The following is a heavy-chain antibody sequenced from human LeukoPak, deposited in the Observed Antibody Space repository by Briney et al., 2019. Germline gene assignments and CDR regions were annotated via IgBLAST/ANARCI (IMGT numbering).Heavy chain of an antibody. J-gene: IGHJ6*02. CDR2: MNPNSGNT. Sequence: ASVKVSCKASGYTFTSYDINWVRQATGQGLEWMGWMNPNSGNTGYAQKFQGRVTMTRNTSISTAYMELSSLRSEDTAVYYCARGRYSSGWYTPQYCYYGMDVWGQGTTVTVSS. CDR3: ARGRYSSGWYTPQYCYYGMDV. D-gene: IGHD6-19*01. V-gene: IGHV1-8*01. CDR1: GYTFTSYD.